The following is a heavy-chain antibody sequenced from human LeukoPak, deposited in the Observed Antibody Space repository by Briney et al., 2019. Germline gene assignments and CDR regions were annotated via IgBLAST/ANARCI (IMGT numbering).Heavy chain of an antibody. J-gene: IGHJ4*02. CDR3: AMVYGSTTSCVDYYDSSGYYREVVYFYC. CDR2: IYYIGST. Sequence: SETLSLTCTVSGGSISSSSYYWGWIRERPGQGLEWNGSIYYIGSTYYNPFLQSRFTISVDTSKNQFSLKLSSVTAADTALYYCAMVYGSTTSCVDYYDSSGYYREVVYFYCWGRGTLVTVSS. D-gene: IGHD3-22*01. CDR1: GGSISSSSYY. V-gene: IGHV4-39*07.